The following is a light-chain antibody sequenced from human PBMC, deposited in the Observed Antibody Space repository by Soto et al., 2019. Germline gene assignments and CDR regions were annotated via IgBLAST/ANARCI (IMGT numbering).Light chain of an antibody. Sequence: QSVLAQPASVSGSPGQSITISCTGTSSDVGGYNYVSWYQQHPGKAPKLMIYDVSNRPSGVSNRFSGSKSGNTASLTISGLQAEDEADYYCSSYTSSSKVFGTGTKVPV. J-gene: IGLJ1*01. CDR2: DVS. V-gene: IGLV2-14*01. CDR3: SSYTSSSKV. CDR1: SSDVGGYNY.